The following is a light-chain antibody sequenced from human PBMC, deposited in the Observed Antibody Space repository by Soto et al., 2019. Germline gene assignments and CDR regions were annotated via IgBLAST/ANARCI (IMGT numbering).Light chain of an antibody. CDR1: QDISSY. CDR2: AAS. Sequence: IQLTQSPSSLSASVGDRVTITCRASQDISSYLGWYQQKPGKAHKLLIYAASTLQSGVPSRFSCSGSGTDFTLTINSLQPEDFATYFCQQLNNYPSTFGGGTKVEIK. CDR3: QQLNNYPST. V-gene: IGKV1-9*01. J-gene: IGKJ4*01.